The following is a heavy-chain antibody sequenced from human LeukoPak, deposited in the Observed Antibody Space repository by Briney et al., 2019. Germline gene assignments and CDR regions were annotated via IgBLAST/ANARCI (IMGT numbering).Heavy chain of an antibody. J-gene: IGHJ4*02. CDR2: IYYSGSA. CDR3: ASFRDGHNHYFDY. D-gene: IGHD5-24*01. V-gene: IGHV4-59*01. Sequence: PSETLSLTCTVSGGSISSYYWSWIRQPPGKGLEWIGYIYYSGSANYNPSLKSRVTISVDTSKNQFSLKLSSVTAADTAVYYCASFRDGHNHYFDYWGQGTLVTVSS. CDR1: GGSISSYY.